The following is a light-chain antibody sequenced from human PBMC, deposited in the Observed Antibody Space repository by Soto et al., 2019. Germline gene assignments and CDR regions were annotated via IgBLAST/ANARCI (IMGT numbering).Light chain of an antibody. J-gene: IGKJ4*01. CDR1: QSLVHSDGKTY. CDR2: EVS. V-gene: IGKV2D-29*01. Sequence: DIVMTQTPLSLSVTPGQPASISCKSSQSLVHSDGKTYLSWYLQKPGQPPQLLIDEVSNRFSGVPDRLTSSGSGTDFTLKISRVEAEDVGIYYCMQSKDLPLTFGGGTKVEI. CDR3: MQSKDLPLT.